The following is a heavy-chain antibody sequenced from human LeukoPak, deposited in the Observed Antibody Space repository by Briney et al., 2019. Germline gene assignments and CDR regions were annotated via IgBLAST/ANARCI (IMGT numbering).Heavy chain of an antibody. J-gene: IGHJ6*03. D-gene: IGHD3-16*01. Sequence: GGSLRLSCAASGFTFSSYWMSWVRQAPGKGLEWVANIKQDGSEKYYVDSVKGRFTISRDNAKNSLYLQMNSLRAEDTAVYYCARVGRAPNYYYYYMDVWGKGTTVTVSS. CDR1: GFTFSSYW. V-gene: IGHV3-7*01. CDR2: IKQDGSEK. CDR3: ARVGRAPNYYYYYMDV.